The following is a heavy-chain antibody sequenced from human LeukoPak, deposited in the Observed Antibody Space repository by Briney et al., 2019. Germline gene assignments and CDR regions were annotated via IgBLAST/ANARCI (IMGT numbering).Heavy chain of an antibody. CDR2: IYVTGST. CDR1: GASISSYY. D-gene: IGHD3-3*01. Sequence: KSSETLSLTCTVSGASISSYYWSWLRQPAGKALEWIGRIYVTGSTTYNPSLESRVTMSLDTSKNHFSLKLRSVTAADTAVYYCARGALGGYDFWSGYWLSWFDPWGQGTLVTVSS. J-gene: IGHJ5*02. CDR3: ARGALGGYDFWSGYWLSWFDP. V-gene: IGHV4-4*07.